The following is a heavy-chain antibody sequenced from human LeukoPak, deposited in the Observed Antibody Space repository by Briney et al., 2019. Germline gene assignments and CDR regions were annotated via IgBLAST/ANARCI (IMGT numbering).Heavy chain of an antibody. Sequence: SETLSLTCAVYGGSFSDYYWSWIRQPPGKGLEWIGEINHSGSTNYNPSLKSRVTISADTSKNQFSLKLSSATAADTAVYYCVTTPPYYYDTSGPGGDHWGKGTLVTVSS. CDR3: VTTPPYYYDTSGPGGDH. D-gene: IGHD3-22*01. CDR1: GGSFSDYY. V-gene: IGHV4-34*01. J-gene: IGHJ4*02. CDR2: INHSGST.